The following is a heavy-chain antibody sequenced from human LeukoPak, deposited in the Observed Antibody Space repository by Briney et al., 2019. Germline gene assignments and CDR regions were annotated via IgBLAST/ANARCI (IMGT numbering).Heavy chain of an antibody. J-gene: IGHJ4*02. V-gene: IGHV1-24*01. Sequence: GASVKVSCKVSGYTLTELSMHWVRQAPGKGLEWMGGFDPEDGETIYAQKLQGRVTMTTDTSTSTAYMELRSLRSDDTAVYYCARAGFYSSSSEDLDYWGQGTLVTVSS. CDR1: GYTLTELS. D-gene: IGHD6-6*01. CDR2: FDPEDGET. CDR3: ARAGFYSSSSEDLDY.